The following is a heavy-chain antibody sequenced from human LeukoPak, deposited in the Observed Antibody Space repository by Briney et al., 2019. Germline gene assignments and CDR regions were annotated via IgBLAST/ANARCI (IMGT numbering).Heavy chain of an antibody. CDR1: GFTLSNYE. CDR2: ISRSGSPI. V-gene: IGHV3-48*03. D-gene: IGHD6-6*01. J-gene: IGHJ4*02. Sequence: GGSLRLSSATSGFTLSNYEMNWVRQAPGKGLEWLSYISRSGSPIYYADSVKGRFTISRDNAKNSLYLQMNSLRAEDTAVYYCARDLVYWGQGTLVTVSS. CDR3: ARDLVY.